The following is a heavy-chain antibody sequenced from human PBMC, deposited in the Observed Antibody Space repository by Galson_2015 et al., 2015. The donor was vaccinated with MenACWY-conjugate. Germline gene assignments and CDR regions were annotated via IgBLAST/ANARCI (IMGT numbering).Heavy chain of an antibody. D-gene: IGHD1-26*01. CDR2: INPNNGGA. CDR3: ARVSLTEHWFDP. V-gene: IGHV1-2*06. CDR1: GYTFTGYT. J-gene: IGHJ5*02. Sequence: CKGSGYTFTGYTFNWVRQASGQGLEWMGRINPNNGGANYAQKFQGGITMTRDTSISTAYRDLHRLRSFDTAEYYCARVSLTEHWFDPWGQGALVTVSS.